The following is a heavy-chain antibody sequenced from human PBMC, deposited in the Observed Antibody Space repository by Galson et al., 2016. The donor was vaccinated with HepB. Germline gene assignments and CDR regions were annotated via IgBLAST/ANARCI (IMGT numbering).Heavy chain of an antibody. V-gene: IGHV6-1*01. J-gene: IGHJ6*02. CDR1: GDSVSSNSAA. D-gene: IGHD3-3*01. CDR3: SRVGPSIFFGMDV. CDR2: TYYRSKWYN. Sequence: RAISGDSVSSNSAAWNWIRQSPSRGLEWLGRTYYRSKWYNDYAVSVKSRITIDPDTSENQFSLQLNSVTPEDTAVYFCSRVGPSIFFGMDVWGQGTTVTVSS.